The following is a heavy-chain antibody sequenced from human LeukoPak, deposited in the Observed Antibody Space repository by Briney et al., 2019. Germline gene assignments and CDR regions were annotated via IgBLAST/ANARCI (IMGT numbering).Heavy chain of an antibody. CDR2: ISSSSSYI. CDR1: GFTFSSYS. D-gene: IGHD1-26*01. V-gene: IGHV3-21*01. J-gene: IGHJ4*02. CDR3: ARVAGGSQPYYFDY. Sequence: GGSLRLSCAASGFTFSSYSMNWVRQAPGKGLEWVSSISSSSSYIYYADSVKGRFTISRDNAKNSLYLQMNSLRAEDTAVYYCARVAGGSQPYYFDYWGQGTLVTVSS.